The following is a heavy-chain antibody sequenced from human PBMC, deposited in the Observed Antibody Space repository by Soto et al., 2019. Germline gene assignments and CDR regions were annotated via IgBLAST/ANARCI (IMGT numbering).Heavy chain of an antibody. Sequence: GGSLRLSCAASGFTFSSYAMSWVRQAPGKGLEWVSAISGSGGSTYYADSVKGRFTISRDNSKNTLYLQMNSLRAEDTAVYYCAKDITIFGVVAQNMDVWGQGTTVTVSS. CDR3: AKDITIFGVVAQNMDV. CDR2: ISGSGGST. D-gene: IGHD3-3*01. CDR1: GFTFSSYA. V-gene: IGHV3-23*01. J-gene: IGHJ6*02.